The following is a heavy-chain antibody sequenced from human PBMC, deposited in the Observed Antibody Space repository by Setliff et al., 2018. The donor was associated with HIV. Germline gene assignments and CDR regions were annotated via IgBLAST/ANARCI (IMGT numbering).Heavy chain of an antibody. CDR1: GHTLSGYF. D-gene: IGHD2-15*01. CDR3: ARDRLYCSRGSCYPNWFDS. CDR2: ISPHSGAT. Sequence: ASVKVSCKSSGHTLSGYFIHWVRQAPGQGPEWMGWISPHSGATNYAQKFQGRVTLTRDASITTAYVELNSLRSDDTAMYYCARDRLYCSRGSCYPNWFDSWGQGTLVTVSS. V-gene: IGHV1-2*02. J-gene: IGHJ5*01.